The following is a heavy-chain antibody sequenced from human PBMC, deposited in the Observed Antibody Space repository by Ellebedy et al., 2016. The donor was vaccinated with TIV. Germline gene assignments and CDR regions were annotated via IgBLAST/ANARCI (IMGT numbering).Heavy chain of an antibody. J-gene: IGHJ4*02. CDR2: IWYDGSKT. Sequence: GESLKISCAASGFTFSSYGMHWVRQAPGKGLEWVAVIWYDGSKTDYTESVKGRFTISRDNSKNTLYLQMNSLTAEDTAVYYCARVRFSGYDYFENWGQGTLVTVSS. V-gene: IGHV3-33*01. CDR3: ARVRFSGYDYFEN. CDR1: GFTFSSYG. D-gene: IGHD5-12*01.